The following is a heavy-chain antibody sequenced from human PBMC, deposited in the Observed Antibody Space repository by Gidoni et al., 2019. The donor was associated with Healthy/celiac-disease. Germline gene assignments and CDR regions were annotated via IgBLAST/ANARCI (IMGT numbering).Heavy chain of an antibody. V-gene: IGHV1-2*02. CDR3: ARGSGYDSSGSSDENSDY. Sequence: QVQLVQSGAEVKKPGASVKVSCKASGYTFTGYYLHWVRQAPGQGLEWMGWINPNRGGTNYAQKFQGRVTMTRDTSISTAYMELSRLRSDDTAVYYCARGSGYDSSGSSDENSDYWGQGTLVTVSS. CDR2: INPNRGGT. D-gene: IGHD3-22*01. J-gene: IGHJ4*02. CDR1: GYTFTGYY.